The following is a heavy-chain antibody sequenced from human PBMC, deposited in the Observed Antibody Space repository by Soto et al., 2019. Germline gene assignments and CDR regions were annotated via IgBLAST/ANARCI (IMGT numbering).Heavy chain of an antibody. CDR2: LYYSGST. CDR1: GGSISSSSYY. D-gene: IGHD4-17*01. J-gene: IGHJ3*02. Sequence: QLQLQESGPGLVKPSETLSLTCTVSGGSISSSSYYWGWIRQPPGKGLEWIGSLYYSGSTYYKPSLKSRVTISVDTSKTQFVLKLSSVTAADPAVYYGARPYGDYDAFDIWGQGTIVTVAS. V-gene: IGHV4-39*01. CDR3: ARPYGDYDAFDI.